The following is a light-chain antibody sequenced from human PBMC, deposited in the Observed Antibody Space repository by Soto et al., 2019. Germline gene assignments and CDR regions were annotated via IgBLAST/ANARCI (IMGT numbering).Light chain of an antibody. J-gene: IGLJ3*02. Sequence: QSVLTQPPSASGTPGQRVTIFCSGSTSNIGTNNVNWYKQVPGTAPKLHLYSTDQRPSGGPDRFSGSRSGTSASLAISGLHAEDEAEYYCAAWDDSLPGWVFGGGTKLTVL. CDR2: STD. CDR1: TSNIGTNN. V-gene: IGLV1-44*01. CDR3: AAWDDSLPGWV.